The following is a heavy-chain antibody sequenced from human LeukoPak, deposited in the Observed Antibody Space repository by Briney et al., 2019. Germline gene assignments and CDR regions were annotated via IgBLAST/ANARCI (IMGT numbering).Heavy chain of an antibody. V-gene: IGHV4-39*01. Sequence: PSGTLSLTCTVSGGSIRSSYYYWGWIRQPPGKGLEWIGSIYDSGSTYYNPSLKSRVTISVDTSKNQFSLKLSSVTAADTAVYYCARGDYYGLLDYWGQGTLVTVSS. D-gene: IGHD3-10*01. CDR3: ARGDYYGLLDY. CDR2: IYDSGST. CDR1: GGSIRSSYYY. J-gene: IGHJ4*02.